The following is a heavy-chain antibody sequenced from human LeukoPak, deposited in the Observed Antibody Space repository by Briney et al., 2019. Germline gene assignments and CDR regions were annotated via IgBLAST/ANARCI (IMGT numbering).Heavy chain of an antibody. CDR2: ISYDGSSK. CDR3: ATGILTGYYRLDY. D-gene: IGHD3-9*01. V-gene: IGHV3-30*03. Sequence: PGGSLRLSCAASEITFSSYGMHWVRQAPGKGLEWVAVISYDGSSKYYADSVKGRFTISRDNSKNTLYLQMNSLRAEDTAVYYCATGILTGYYRLDYWGQGTLVTVSS. CDR1: EITFSSYG. J-gene: IGHJ4*02.